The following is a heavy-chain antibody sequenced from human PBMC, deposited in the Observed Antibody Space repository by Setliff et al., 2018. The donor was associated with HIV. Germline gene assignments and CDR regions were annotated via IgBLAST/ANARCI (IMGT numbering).Heavy chain of an antibody. D-gene: IGHD2-21*01. Sequence: GGSLRLSCAASGFNFKTYGMTWVRQAPGTGLDWVAHIGSSNHGIHYTASVQGRFTVSIDNAKNTLYLQMNSLRAEDTALYYCAKDYGDGHNCGAFDIWGQGTMVTASS. CDR3: AKDYGDGHNCGAFDI. CDR1: GFNFKTYG. J-gene: IGHJ3*02. V-gene: IGHV3-48*04. CDR2: IGSSNHGI.